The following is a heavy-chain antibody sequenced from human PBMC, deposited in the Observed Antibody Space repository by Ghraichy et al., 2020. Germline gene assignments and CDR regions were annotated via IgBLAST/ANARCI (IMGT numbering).Heavy chain of an antibody. J-gene: IGHJ2*01. D-gene: IGHD6-6*01. Sequence: SETLSLTCTVSGGSISSYFWSWIRQPPGKGLEWIGYIYYSGSTNYNPSLKSRVTISVDTSKKQFSLKLSSVTAADTAVYYCARSYSNSSWYFDLWGRGTLVTVSS. CDR1: GGSISSYF. CDR3: ARSYSNSSWYFDL. V-gene: IGHV4-59*01. CDR2: IYYSGST.